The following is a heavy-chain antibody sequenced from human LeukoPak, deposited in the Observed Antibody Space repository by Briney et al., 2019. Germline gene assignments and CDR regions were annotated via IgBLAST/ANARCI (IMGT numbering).Heavy chain of an antibody. CDR2: ISYDGSNK. CDR3: AKGLSGGGSYCGVDY. J-gene: IGHJ4*02. V-gene: IGHV3-30*18. CDR1: GFTFSSYG. Sequence: PGRSLRPSCAASGFTFSSYGMHWVRQAPGKGLEWVAVISYDGSNKYYADSVKGRFTISRDNTKNTLYLQMNSLRAEDTAVYYCAKGLSGGGSYCGVDYWGQGTLVTVSS. D-gene: IGHD1-26*01.